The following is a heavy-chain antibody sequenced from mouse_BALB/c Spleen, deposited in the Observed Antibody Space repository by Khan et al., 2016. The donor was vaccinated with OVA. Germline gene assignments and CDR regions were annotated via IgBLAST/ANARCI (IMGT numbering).Heavy chain of an antibody. J-gene: IGHJ3*01. CDR2: IDPYDSET. CDR1: GYTFTSYW. V-gene: IGHV1-52*01. Sequence: VQLQQSGAELVRPGASVKLSCEASGYTFTSYWMNWVKQSPEQGLEWIGRIDPYDSETHYNQNFKDKAILTVDKSSSTAYMQLSNLTSEDSAVYLCARNPFAYWGQGTLVTVSA. CDR3: ARNPFAY.